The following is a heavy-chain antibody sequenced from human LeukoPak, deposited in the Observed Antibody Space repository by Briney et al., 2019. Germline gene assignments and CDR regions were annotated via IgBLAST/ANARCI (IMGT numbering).Heavy chain of an antibody. CDR3: ARSQSSSLIDY. V-gene: IGHV3-33*01. J-gene: IGHJ4*02. Sequence: GRSLRLSCAASGFSLSAYGVHWVRQAPGKGLEWVAVIWYDGTSKDYADSVEGRFTFSRDNSKNTLYLQMNSLTVEDTAVYYCARSQSSSLIDYWGQGTLVTVSS. D-gene: IGHD6-13*01. CDR2: IWYDGTSK. CDR1: GFSLSAYG.